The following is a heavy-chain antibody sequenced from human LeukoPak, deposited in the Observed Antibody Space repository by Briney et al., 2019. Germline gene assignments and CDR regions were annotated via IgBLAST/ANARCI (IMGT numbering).Heavy chain of an antibody. J-gene: IGHJ4*02. CDR2: ISYDGSNK. V-gene: IGHV3-30-3*01. D-gene: IGHD3-22*01. CDR1: GFTFSSYA. Sequence: PGGSLRLSCAASGFTFSSYATHWVRQAPGKGLEWVAVISYDGSNKYYADSVKGRFTISRDNSKNTLYLQMNSLRAEDTAVYYCAREVYDSSGYYPFDYWGQGTLVTVSS. CDR3: AREVYDSSGYYPFDY.